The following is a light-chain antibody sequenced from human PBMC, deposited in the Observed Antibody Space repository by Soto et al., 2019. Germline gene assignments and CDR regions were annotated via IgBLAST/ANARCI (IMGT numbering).Light chain of an antibody. Sequence: EIVLTQSPGTLSLSPGERATLSCRASQTVTTSYLSWYQQKPGQAPRLLIFGASIRASGIPDRLSGSGSGTDFTLTISRLVHEDFAVYYCHPYGSSLPYTFGQGTKLEIK. CDR2: GAS. J-gene: IGKJ2*01. V-gene: IGKV3-20*01. CDR3: HPYGSSLPYT. CDR1: QTVTTSY.